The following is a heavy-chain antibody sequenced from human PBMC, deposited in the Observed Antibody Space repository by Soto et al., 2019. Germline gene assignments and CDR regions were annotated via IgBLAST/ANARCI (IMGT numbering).Heavy chain of an antibody. CDR2: IYYSGST. V-gene: IGHV4-61*01. CDR3: ARENDYGDFNWFDP. J-gene: IGHJ5*02. CDR1: GGSVSSGSYY. Sequence: QVQLQESGPGLVKPSETLSLTCTVSGGSVSSGSYYWSWIRQPPGKGLEWIGYIYYSGSTNYNPSLKSRFTISVDTSKNQFSLKLSSVTSADTAVYYCARENDYGDFNWFDPWGQGTLVTVSS. D-gene: IGHD4-17*01.